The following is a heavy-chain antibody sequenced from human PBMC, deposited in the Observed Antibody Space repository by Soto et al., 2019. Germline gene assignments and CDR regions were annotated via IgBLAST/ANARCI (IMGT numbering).Heavy chain of an antibody. J-gene: IGHJ6*02. CDR1: GFTFSSYW. V-gene: IGHV3-74*01. CDR3: SRMWAVAALYYYYGMDV. D-gene: IGHD6-19*01. Sequence: EVQLVESGGGLVQPGGSLRLSCAASGFTFSSYWMHWFLQAPGKGLLWVSRINSDGSSTSYADYVKGRLTISRDNAKNSLFLKLNSLRTKDTAVYYCSRMWAVAALYYYYGMDVWGQGTTVTVSS. CDR2: INSDGSST.